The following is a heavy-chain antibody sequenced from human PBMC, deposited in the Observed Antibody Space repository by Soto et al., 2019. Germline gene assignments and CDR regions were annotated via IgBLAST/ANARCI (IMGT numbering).Heavy chain of an antibody. D-gene: IGHD2-15*01. CDR3: ARYGGTAIWYFHI. V-gene: IGHV4-34*01. J-gene: IGHJ2*01. CDR2: VSHSGRT. Sequence: QVRLQQWGAGLLKPTETLSLTSAVYGASFTGYNWTWLRQPPGKGLEWIGEVSHSGRTKYNPSLKSRVTISLDTSKSQFSLELTSVTAADTAVYYCARYGGTAIWYFHIWGRGTSVSVSS. CDR1: GASFTGYN.